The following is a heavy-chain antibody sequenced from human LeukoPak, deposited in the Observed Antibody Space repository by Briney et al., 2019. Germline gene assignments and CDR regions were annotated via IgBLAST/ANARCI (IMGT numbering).Heavy chain of an antibody. J-gene: IGHJ4*02. CDR3: ARSGLWFGELLLI. CDR1: GYTFTSYA. D-gene: IGHD3-10*01. V-gene: IGHV1-8*01. CDR2: MHLNSGNT. Sequence: SSVTVSCKASGYTFTSYAINWVRQATGQGLGWMGWMHLNSGNTGYAQKFQGRVTMTRNTSISTAYMELSSVRSEDTAVYYCARSGLWFGELLLIWGQGTLVTVPS.